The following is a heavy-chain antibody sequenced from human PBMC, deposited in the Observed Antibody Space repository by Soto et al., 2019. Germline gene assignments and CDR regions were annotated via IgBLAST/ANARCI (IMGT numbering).Heavy chain of an antibody. CDR3: ARGASDFWGAYPEIHFFDY. V-gene: IGHV3-30-3*01. D-gene: IGHD3-3*01. Sequence: GGSLRLSCAASEFTFSTYPMHWVRQAPGKGLEWVAVISYDETNKYYADSVKGRFTISRDNSKNTLYLQMNNLRADDTAVYYCARGASDFWGAYPEIHFFDYWGHGTLVTVSS. CDR1: EFTFSTYP. CDR2: ISYDETNK. J-gene: IGHJ4*01.